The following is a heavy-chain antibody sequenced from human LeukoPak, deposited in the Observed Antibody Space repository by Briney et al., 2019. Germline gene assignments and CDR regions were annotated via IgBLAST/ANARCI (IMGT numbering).Heavy chain of an antibody. D-gene: IGHD2-2*01. CDR1: GFIFRKYV. CDR2: ISSSGTST. Sequence: GGSLRLSCAASGFIFRKYVMSWVRQAPGKGLEWVSAISSSGTSTYYADSVKGRFTISRDNSKNTLYLQMNSLRAEDTAVYYCARQDIVVDYYYYGMDVWGQGTTVTVSS. J-gene: IGHJ6*02. V-gene: IGHV3-23*01. CDR3: ARQDIVVDYYYYGMDV.